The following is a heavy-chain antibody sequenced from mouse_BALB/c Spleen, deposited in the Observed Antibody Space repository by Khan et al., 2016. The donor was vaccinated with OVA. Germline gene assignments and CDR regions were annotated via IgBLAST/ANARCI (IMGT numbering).Heavy chain of an antibody. Sequence: QVQLKESGPGLVAPSQSLSITCTVSGFSLTSYGVHWVRQPPRKGLEWLGVILDGGSTNYNSALLSRLSISKDNSKSQVFLKMNSLQTDDTAMYYCARGDGYYEDAMDYWGQGTSVTVSS. V-gene: IGHV2-9*02. CDR1: GFSLTSYG. CDR3: ARGDGYYEDAMDY. J-gene: IGHJ4*01. D-gene: IGHD2-3*01. CDR2: ILDGGST.